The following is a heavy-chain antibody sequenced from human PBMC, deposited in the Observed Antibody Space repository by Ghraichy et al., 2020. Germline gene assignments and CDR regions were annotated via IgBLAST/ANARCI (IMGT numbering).Heavy chain of an antibody. CDR1: GYTFTPYS. J-gene: IGHJ4*02. CDR3: ARDKRTIDFDY. D-gene: IGHD3-9*01. Sequence: ASVKVSCKASGYTFTPYSINWVRQAPGQGLEWMGWISPSTGHPTYAHGLTSRFFFSVDTSVTTAYLEISSLKAEDTAVYYCARDKRTIDFDYWGQGTLVTVSS. CDR2: ISPSTGHP. V-gene: IGHV7-4-1*02.